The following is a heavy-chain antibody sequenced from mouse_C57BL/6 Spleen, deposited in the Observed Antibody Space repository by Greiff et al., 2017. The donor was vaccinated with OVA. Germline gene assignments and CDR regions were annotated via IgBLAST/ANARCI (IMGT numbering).Heavy chain of an antibody. D-gene: IGHD3-2*02. CDR3: ARSGTFDY. Sequence: QVQLQQSGPELVKPGASVKISCKASGYAFSSSWMNWVKQRPGKGLEWIGRIYPGDGDTNYNGKFKGKATLTADKSSSTAYMQLSSLTSEDSAVYFCARSGTFDYWGQGTTLTVSS. J-gene: IGHJ2*01. CDR1: GYAFSSSW. V-gene: IGHV1-82*01. CDR2: IYPGDGDT.